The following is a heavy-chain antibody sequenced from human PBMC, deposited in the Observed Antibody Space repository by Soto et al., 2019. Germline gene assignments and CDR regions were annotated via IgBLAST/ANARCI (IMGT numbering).Heavy chain of an antibody. D-gene: IGHD6-19*01. Sequence: PSETLSLTCSVSGGSITGCFWTWIRQPPGKGLEWIGSIGYVSYTGSTKYNPSLRSRVSISIDTSKDQFSLRLSSVTAADTAVYYCARQIDRGSGGWDGPYWFDPWGQGTLVTVSS. CDR3: ARQIDRGSGGWDGPYWFDP. CDR2: VSYTGST. J-gene: IGHJ5*02. V-gene: IGHV4-59*08. CDR1: GGSITGCF.